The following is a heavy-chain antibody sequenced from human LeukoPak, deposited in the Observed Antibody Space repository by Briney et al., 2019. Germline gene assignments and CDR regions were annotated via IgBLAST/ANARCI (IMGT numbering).Heavy chain of an antibody. J-gene: IGHJ4*02. Sequence: GGSPRLSCAASGFTFSSYAMHWVRQAPGKGLEWVAVISYDGSNKYYADSVKGRFTISRDNSKNTLYLQMNSLRAEDTAVYYCACLSMGPHNFDYWGQGTLVTVSS. V-gene: IGHV3-30-3*01. CDR3: ACLSMGPHNFDY. D-gene: IGHD3-10*01. CDR2: ISYDGSNK. CDR1: GFTFSSYA.